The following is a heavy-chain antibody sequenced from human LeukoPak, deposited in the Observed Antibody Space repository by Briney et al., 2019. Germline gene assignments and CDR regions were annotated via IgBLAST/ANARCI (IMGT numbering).Heavy chain of an antibody. CDR2: ISWNSGSI. D-gene: IGHD2-2*01. Sequence: GRSLRLSCAASGFTFYDYAMHWVRQAPGKGLEWVSGISWNSGSIGYADSVKGRFTISRDNAKNSLYLQMNSLRAEDTALYYCAKGRDKYQLLSKNWFDPWGQGTLVTVSS. V-gene: IGHV3-9*01. CDR3: AKGRDKYQLLSKNWFDP. J-gene: IGHJ5*02. CDR1: GFTFYDYA.